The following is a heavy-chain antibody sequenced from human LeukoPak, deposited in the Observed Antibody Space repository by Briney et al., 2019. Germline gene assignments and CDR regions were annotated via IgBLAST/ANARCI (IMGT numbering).Heavy chain of an antibody. CDR2: INPNSGGT. J-gene: IGHJ4*02. CDR3: ARGDYDILTGYGNC. D-gene: IGHD3-9*01. CDR1: GYTFTDYY. Sequence: ASVKVSCKASGYTFTDYYIHWVRQAPGQGLEWMEWINPNSGGTNYAQRFQGRVTVTSGTSISTAYMELSRLRSDDTAVYYCARGDYDILTGYGNCWGQGTLVTVSS. V-gene: IGHV1-2*02.